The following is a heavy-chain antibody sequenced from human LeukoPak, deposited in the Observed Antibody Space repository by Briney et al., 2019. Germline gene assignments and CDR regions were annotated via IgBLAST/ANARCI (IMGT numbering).Heavy chain of an antibody. D-gene: IGHD6-13*01. V-gene: IGHV4-39*01. CDR2: IYYSGST. J-gene: IGHJ6*02. CDR3: ARQSSSSWYYNYYYGMDV. CDR1: GDSISSSSYY. Sequence: SETLSLTCTVSGDSISSSSYYWGWIRQPPGKGLEWIGSIYYSGSTYYNPSLKSRVTISVDTSKNQFSLKLSSVTAADTAVYYCARQSSSSWYYNYYYGMDVWGQGTTVTVSS.